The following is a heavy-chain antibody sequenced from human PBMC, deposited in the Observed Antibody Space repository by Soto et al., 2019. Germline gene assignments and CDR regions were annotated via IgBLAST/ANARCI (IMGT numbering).Heavy chain of an antibody. CDR3: ARRIIDNLNQGHAFDF. J-gene: IGHJ3*01. Sequence: QVQLQESCPGLVKPAETLSLKCAGSGGSVSSGNYFWGWIRQPPGKGLEWIGNFYYNGDTYYNPSLKSRVTLSVDTAQNQFSLRLTSVTAAGTAVYYCARRIIDNLNQGHAFDFWGQGTLVTVPS. CDR2: FYYNGDT. D-gene: IGHD1-20*01. CDR1: GGSVSSGNYF. V-gene: IGHV4-39*01.